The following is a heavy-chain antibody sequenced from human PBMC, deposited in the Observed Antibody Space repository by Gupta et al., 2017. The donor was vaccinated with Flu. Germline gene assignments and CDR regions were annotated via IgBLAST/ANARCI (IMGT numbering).Heavy chain of an antibody. D-gene: IGHD2-21*02. V-gene: IGHV3-23*01. J-gene: IGHJ4*02. CDR2: ISPSGDET. CDR3: SKGSACDV. CDR1: GFTFNTYE. Sequence: EVQLLESGGGLVQPGGSLRLSCAASGFTFNTYEMTWVRKAPGKGLEWVSTISPSGDETHFADSAKGRFTISRDNSKNTLYLQMNRLRADDTAVYFCSKGSACDVGGQGTLGTVSS.